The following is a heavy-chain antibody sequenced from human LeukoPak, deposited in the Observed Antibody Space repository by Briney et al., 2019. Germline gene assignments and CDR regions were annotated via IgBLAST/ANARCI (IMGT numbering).Heavy chain of an antibody. Sequence: GGSLRLSCAASGFTVSSNYMSWVRQAPGKGPEWVSVIYSGGSTYYADSVKGRFIISRHNSKNTLYLQMNSLRAEDTAVYYCARTPHYGDYYYYGMDVWGQGTTVTVSS. CDR3: ARTPHYGDYYYYGMDV. D-gene: IGHD4-17*01. CDR2: IYSGGST. CDR1: GFTVSSNY. J-gene: IGHJ6*02. V-gene: IGHV3-53*04.